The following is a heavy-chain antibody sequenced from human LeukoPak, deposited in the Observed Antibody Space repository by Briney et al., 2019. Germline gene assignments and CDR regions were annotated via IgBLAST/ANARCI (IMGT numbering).Heavy chain of an antibody. D-gene: IGHD3-22*01. CDR2: INWNSDSI. V-gene: IGHV3-9*01. J-gene: IGHJ4*02. CDR1: GFTFDDYA. CDR3: ARYYDSSGGPFDY. Sequence: GGSLRLSCAVSGFTFDDYAMHWVRQVPGKGLEWVSGINWNSDSIGYADSVKGRFTTSRDNAKNSLYLQMNSLRAEDTAFYYCARYYDSSGGPFDYWGQGTLVTVSS.